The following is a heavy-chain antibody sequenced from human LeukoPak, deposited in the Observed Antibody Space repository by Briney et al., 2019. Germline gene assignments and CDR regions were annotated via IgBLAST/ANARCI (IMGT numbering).Heavy chain of an antibody. D-gene: IGHD4-11*01. CDR2: ICYSGST. J-gene: IGHJ5*02. Sequence: SQTLSLTCTVSGVSISSGGHYWSRIRQHPGKGLEWIGYICYSGSTYYNPSLKSRVTISVDTSKNQFSLKLSSVTAADTAVYYCGRMDYTNWFDPWGQGSLVTVSS. CDR1: GVSISSGGHY. CDR3: GRMDYTNWFDP. V-gene: IGHV4-31*03.